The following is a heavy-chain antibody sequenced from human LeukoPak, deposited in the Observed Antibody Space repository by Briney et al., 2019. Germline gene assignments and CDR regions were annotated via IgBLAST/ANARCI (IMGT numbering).Heavy chain of an antibody. CDR2: ISYDGSNK. CDR3: ARDYYSRFDY. J-gene: IGHJ4*02. Sequence: TGRSLRLSCAASGFTFSSYGMHWVRQAPGKGLEWVAVISYDGSNKYYADSVKGRFTISRDNSKNTLYLQMNSLRAEDTAVYYCARDYYSRFDYWGQGTLVTVSS. V-gene: IGHV3-30*03. CDR1: GFTFSSYG. D-gene: IGHD3-22*01.